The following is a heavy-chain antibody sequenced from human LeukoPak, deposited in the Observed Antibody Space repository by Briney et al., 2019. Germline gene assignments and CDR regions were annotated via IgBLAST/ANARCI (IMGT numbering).Heavy chain of an antibody. CDR1: GDSLSSSNYH. V-gene: IGHV4-39*07. Sequence: SETLSLTCAVSGDSLSSSNYHWGWIRQPPGKGLEWIGSINYSGSTHYNPSLQSRVTISVDTSKNQFSLKLSSVTAADTAVYYCASYDFWSGSGYWGQGTLVTVSS. D-gene: IGHD3-3*01. CDR3: ASYDFWSGSGY. J-gene: IGHJ4*02. CDR2: INYSGST.